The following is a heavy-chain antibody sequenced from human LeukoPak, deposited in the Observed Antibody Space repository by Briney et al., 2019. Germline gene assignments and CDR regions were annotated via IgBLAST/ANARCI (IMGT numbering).Heavy chain of an antibody. V-gene: IGHV3-23*01. D-gene: IGHD3-10*02. J-gene: IGHJ4*02. CDR2: ISGSGGST. Sequence: GGSLRLSCAASGFTFSSYGMSWVRQAPGKGLEWVSAISGSGGSTYYADSVKGRFTISRDNSKNTLYLQMNSLRAEDTAVYYCAKDRLLFGGFDYWGQGTLVTVSS. CDR3: AKDRLLFGGFDY. CDR1: GFTFSSYG.